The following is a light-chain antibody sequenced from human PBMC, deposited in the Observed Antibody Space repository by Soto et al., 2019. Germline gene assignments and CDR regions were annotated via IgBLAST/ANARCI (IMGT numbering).Light chain of an antibody. J-gene: IGKJ1*01. CDR1: QTVTSNF. CDR3: QQYGSSRT. CDR2: GAS. V-gene: IGKV3-20*01. Sequence: EIVLTQSPGTLSLSPGERATLSCRASQTVTSNFLAWYQQKPGQAPRLLMYGASSRATGIQDRFSGSGSGTDFTLTSSRLEPEDFAVYYCQQYGSSRTFGQGTKVEIK.